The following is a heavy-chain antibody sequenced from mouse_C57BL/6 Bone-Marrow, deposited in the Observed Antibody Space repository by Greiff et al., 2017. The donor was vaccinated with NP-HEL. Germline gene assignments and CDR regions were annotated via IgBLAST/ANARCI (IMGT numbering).Heavy chain of an antibody. D-gene: IGHD3-3*01. V-gene: IGHV1-81*01. CDR1: GYTFTSYG. CDR2: IYPRSGNT. Sequence: VKLVESGAELARPGASVKLSCKASGYTFTSYGISWVKQRTGQGLEWIGEIYPRSGNTYYNEKFKGKATLTADKSSSTAYMELRSLTSEDSAVYFCARRPGTDYAMDYWGQGTSVTVSS. CDR3: ARRPGTDYAMDY. J-gene: IGHJ4*01.